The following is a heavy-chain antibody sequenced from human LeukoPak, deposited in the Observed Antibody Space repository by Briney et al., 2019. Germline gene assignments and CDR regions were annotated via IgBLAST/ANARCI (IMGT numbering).Heavy chain of an antibody. V-gene: IGHV3-23*01. CDR2: ISGSGGST. J-gene: IGHJ4*02. D-gene: IGHD6-19*01. Sequence: PGGSLRLSCAASGFTFSSYAMSWVRQAPGKGLEWVSSISGSGGSTYYADSVKGRFTIARDNSKNTLYLQMNSLGAEDTAVYYRAKDFNPMAVAGLFDFRGQGTLVTGSS. CDR1: GFTFSSYA. CDR3: AKDFNPMAVAGLFDF.